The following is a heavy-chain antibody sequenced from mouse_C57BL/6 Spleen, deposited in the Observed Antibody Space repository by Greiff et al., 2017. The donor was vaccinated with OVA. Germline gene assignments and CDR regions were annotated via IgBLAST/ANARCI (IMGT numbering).Heavy chain of an antibody. CDR3: ARNPTVVATLGAMDY. CDR1: GFSLTSYA. J-gene: IGHJ4*01. CDR2: IWTGGGT. D-gene: IGHD1-1*01. Sequence: VQLQQSGPGLVAPSQSLSITCTVSGFSLTSYAISWVRQPPGKGLEWLGVIWTGGGTNYNSALKSRLSISKDNSKSQVFLKMNSLQTDDTARYYGARNPTVVATLGAMDYWGQGTSVTVSS. V-gene: IGHV2-9-1*01.